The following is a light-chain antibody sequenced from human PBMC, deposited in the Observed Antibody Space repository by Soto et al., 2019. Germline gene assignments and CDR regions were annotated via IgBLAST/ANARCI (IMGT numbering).Light chain of an antibody. CDR1: QDIERW. J-gene: IGKJ4*01. Sequence: DIQMTQSPSSLSASVGDRVSITCRASQDIERWLAWYQQKPGEAPKVLIYAASSLQSGVPSRFSGSGYGTDFSLTISSLQHEDFANYYCKQSKSLPLTCGERT. CDR3: KQSKSLPLT. CDR2: AAS. V-gene: IGKV1-12*01.